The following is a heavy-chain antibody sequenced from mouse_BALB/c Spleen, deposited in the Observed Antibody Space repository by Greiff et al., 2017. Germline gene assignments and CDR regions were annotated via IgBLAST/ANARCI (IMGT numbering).Heavy chain of an antibody. Sequence: EVKLMESGGGLVKPGGSLKLSCAASGFTFSSYAMSWVRQSPEKRLEWVAEISSGGSYTYYPDTVKGRFTISRDNAKNTLYLQMSSLKSEDTAMYYCARHYDYDPYFDYWGQGTTLTVSS. D-gene: IGHD2-4*01. V-gene: IGHV5-9-4*01. CDR1: GFTFSSYA. J-gene: IGHJ2*01. CDR2: ISSGGSYT. CDR3: ARHYDYDPYFDY.